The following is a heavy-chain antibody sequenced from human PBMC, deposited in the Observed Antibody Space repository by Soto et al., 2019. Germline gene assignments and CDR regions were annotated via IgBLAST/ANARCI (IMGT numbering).Heavy chain of an antibody. D-gene: IGHD6-19*01. V-gene: IGHV3-23*01. Sequence: EVPLLESGGGVVQPGGSLSLSCVASGFNFKKFAMAWVRQAPGEGLEWVSGISCCGGSTSYADSVKGRFSTATDDSKNTLSLQMKGLRVEDTAQYFCAKADGEQWLIPHLDNWGQGTLVTVS. CDR3: AKADGEQWLIPHLDN. J-gene: IGHJ4*02. CDR2: ISCCGGST. CDR1: GFNFKKFA.